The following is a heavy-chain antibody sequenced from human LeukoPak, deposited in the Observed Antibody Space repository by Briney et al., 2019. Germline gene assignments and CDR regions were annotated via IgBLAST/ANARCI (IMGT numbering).Heavy chain of an antibody. CDR1: GFTFSSYG. D-gene: IGHD5-18*01. J-gene: IGHJ4*02. CDR3: AKDRRGYSYSDY. CDR2: ISYDGSNK. Sequence: GGSLRLSCAASGFTFSSYGMHWVRQAPGKGLEWVAVISYDGSNKYYADSVKGRFTISRDNSKNTLYLQMNSLRAEGTAVYYCAKDRRGYSYSDYWGQGTLVTVSS. V-gene: IGHV3-30*18.